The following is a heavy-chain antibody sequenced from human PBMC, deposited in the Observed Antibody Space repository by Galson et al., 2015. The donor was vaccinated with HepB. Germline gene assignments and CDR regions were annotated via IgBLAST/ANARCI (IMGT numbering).Heavy chain of an antibody. V-gene: IGHV1-18*01. CDR3: ARVRLTYYYFDY. Sequence: SVKVSCKASGYTFNNYTIAWVRQAPGQGLEWLGLITAYNGNTKFAQSLQGRVTMTTDTSTSTAYMELKSLRPDDTALYYCARVRLTYYYFDYWGQGTLVTVS. CDR2: ITAYNGNT. J-gene: IGHJ4*02. D-gene: IGHD1-26*01. CDR1: GYTFNNYT.